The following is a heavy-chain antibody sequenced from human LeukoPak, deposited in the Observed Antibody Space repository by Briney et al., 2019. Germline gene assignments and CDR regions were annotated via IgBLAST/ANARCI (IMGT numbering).Heavy chain of an antibody. V-gene: IGHV6-1*01. CDR3: ARATGTEGWFDP. D-gene: IGHD1-1*01. Sequence: SQTLSLTCAISGDRVSSNSAAWNWIRQSPSRGLEWLGRTYYRSKWYNDYAAFVKSRIIINPDTSKNRSSLQLNSVTPEDTAVYYCARATGTEGWFDPWGQGTLVTVSS. CDR1: GDRVSSNSAA. J-gene: IGHJ5*02. CDR2: TYYRSKWYN.